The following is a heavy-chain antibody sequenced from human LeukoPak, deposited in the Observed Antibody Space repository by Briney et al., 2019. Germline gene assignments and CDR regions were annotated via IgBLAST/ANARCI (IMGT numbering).Heavy chain of an antibody. V-gene: IGHV1-18*04. D-gene: IGHD3-10*01. CDR3: ARDPRLYYYGSGSRRFDP. CDR2: ISAYNGNT. J-gene: IGHJ5*02. Sequence: GASVKVSCKASGYTFSGYYMNWVRQAPGQGLEWMGWISAYNGNTNYGQKFQDRVIMTTDTSATTAYMELRSLKSDDTAVYYCARDPRLYYYGSGSRRFDPWGQGTLVTVSS. CDR1: GYTFSGYY.